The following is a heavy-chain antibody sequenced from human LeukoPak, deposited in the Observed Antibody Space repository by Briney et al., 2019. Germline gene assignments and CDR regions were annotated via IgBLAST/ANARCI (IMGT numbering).Heavy chain of an antibody. Sequence: PGGSLRLSCAASGFTFSTFAMIWVRQPPGKGLEWVSSIFPSGGEIHYADSVKGRFTISRDNSKNTLYMHMNSLRAGDTALYYCAKGDFGVLTDDAFDIWGQGTMVTVSS. CDR2: IFPSGGEI. D-gene: IGHD3-3*01. J-gene: IGHJ3*02. CDR3: AKGDFGVLTDDAFDI. V-gene: IGHV3-23*01. CDR1: GFTFSTFA.